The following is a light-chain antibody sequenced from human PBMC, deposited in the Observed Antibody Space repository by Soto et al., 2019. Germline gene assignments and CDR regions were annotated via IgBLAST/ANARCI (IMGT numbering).Light chain of an antibody. Sequence: EIVMTQSPTTPSVATGEKATLSCRVSQSVSIDLAWYQQKPGQAPRLLIYGASTRATGIPARFSGSGSGTEFSLTISSLQSEDFAVYYCQQYNNWPPWTFGQGTKVDI. CDR2: GAS. CDR1: QSVSID. V-gene: IGKV3-15*01. CDR3: QQYNNWPPWT. J-gene: IGKJ1*01.